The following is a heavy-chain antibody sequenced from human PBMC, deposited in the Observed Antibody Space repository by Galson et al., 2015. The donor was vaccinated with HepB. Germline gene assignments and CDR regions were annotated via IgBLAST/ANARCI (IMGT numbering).Heavy chain of an antibody. D-gene: IGHD5-12*01. J-gene: IGHJ6*02. CDR2: ISSSSSTI. V-gene: IGHV3-48*01. CDR1: GFTFSSYS. Sequence: SLRLSCAASGFTFSSYSMNWVRQAPGKGLEWVSYISSSSSTIYYADSVKGRFTISRDNAKNSLYLQMNSLRAEDTAVYYCARGGRDDRQWLPYYYGMDVWGQGTTVTVSS. CDR3: ARGGRDDRQWLPYYYGMDV.